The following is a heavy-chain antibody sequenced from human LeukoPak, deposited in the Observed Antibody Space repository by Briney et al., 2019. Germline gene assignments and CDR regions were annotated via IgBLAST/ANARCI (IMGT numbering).Heavy chain of an antibody. J-gene: IGHJ5*02. Sequence: GGSLRLSCAASGFTFSSYWMSWVRQAPGKGLEWVANIKQDGSEKYYVDSVKGRFTISRDNAKNSLYLQMNSLRAEDTAVYYCARCNYDILTGYWTWGQGTLVTVSS. CDR3: ARCNYDILTGYWT. V-gene: IGHV3-7*01. CDR2: IKQDGSEK. D-gene: IGHD3-9*01. CDR1: GFTFSSYW.